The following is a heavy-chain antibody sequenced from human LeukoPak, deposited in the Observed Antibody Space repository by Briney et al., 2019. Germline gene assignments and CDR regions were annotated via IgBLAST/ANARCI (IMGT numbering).Heavy chain of an antibody. CDR3: AKSEDFWSGYYIPVNFDY. D-gene: IGHD3-3*01. V-gene: IGHV3-23*01. CDR2: ISGSGGST. J-gene: IGHJ4*02. Sequence: GGSLRLSCAASGFTLSSYAMSWVRQAPGKGLEWVSAISGSGGSTYYADSVKGRFTISRDNSKNTLYLQMNSLRAEDTAVYYCAKSEDFWSGYYIPVNFDYWAREPWSPSPQ. CDR1: GFTLSSYA.